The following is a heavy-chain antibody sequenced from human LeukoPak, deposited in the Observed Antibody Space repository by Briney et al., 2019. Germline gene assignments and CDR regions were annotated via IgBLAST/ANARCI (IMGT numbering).Heavy chain of an antibody. CDR3: ARAGTLYYYDSSGYYPF. D-gene: IGHD3-22*01. CDR2: IYHSGST. J-gene: IGHJ4*02. Sequence: PSETLSLTCAVSGYSISSGYYWGWIRQPPGMGLEWIGSIYHSGSTYYNPSLKSRVTISVDTSKNQFSLKLSSVTAADTAVYYCARAGTLYYYDSSGYYPFWGQGTLVTVSS. CDR1: GYSISSGYY. V-gene: IGHV4-38-2*01.